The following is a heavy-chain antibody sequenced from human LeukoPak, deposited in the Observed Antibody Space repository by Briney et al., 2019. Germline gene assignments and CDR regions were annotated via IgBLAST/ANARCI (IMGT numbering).Heavy chain of an antibody. CDR3: AKDGVVRGLGPYYFDS. CDR2: IKQDGSDK. Sequence: PGGSLRLSCAASGFTFSSYAMHWVRQAPGKGLEWVANIKQDGSDKYYVDSVKGRFTISRDNAKNSVYLQMNSLKAEDTAVYYCAKDGVVRGLGPYYFDSWGQGSLVTVSS. V-gene: IGHV3-7*03. D-gene: IGHD3-10*01. CDR1: GFTFSSYA. J-gene: IGHJ4*02.